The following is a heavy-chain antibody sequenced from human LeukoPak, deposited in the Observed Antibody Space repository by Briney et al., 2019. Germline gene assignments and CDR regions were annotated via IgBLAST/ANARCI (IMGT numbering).Heavy chain of an antibody. V-gene: IGHV4-39*01. CDR1: GDSISSSSYY. Sequence: SETLSLTCTVSGDSISSSSYYWGWIRQPPGKGLEWIGSIYYSVTTYSPPSLKTRFTISVATSNIQFSLKLSSVTAADTAVYYCARPRGDLSYFDSWGQGTLVTVSS. CDR2: IYYSVTT. J-gene: IGHJ4*02. CDR3: ARPRGDLSYFDS. D-gene: IGHD4-17*01.